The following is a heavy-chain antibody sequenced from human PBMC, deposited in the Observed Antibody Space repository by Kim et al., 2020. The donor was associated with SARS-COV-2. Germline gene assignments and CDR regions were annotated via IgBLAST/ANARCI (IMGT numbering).Heavy chain of an antibody. D-gene: IGHD2-15*01. V-gene: IGHV1-69*04. Sequence: SVKVSCKASGGTFSSYAISWVRQAPGQGLEWMGRIIPILGIANYAQKFQGRVTITADKSTSTAYMELSSLRSEDTAVYYCARRNCSGGCCLYYYDYGMDGRGPGATVTVSS. CDR1: GGTFSSYA. J-gene: IGHJ6*02. CDR2: IIPILGIA. CDR3: ARRNCSGGCCLYYYDYGMDG.